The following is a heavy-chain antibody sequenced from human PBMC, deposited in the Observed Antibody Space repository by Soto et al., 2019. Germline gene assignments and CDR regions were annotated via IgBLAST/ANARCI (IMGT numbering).Heavy chain of an antibody. CDR3: ARAKVVVHYYYYYGMDV. J-gene: IGHJ6*02. CDR1: GYTFTSYY. D-gene: IGHD2-15*01. Sequence: GASVKVSCKASGYTFTSYYMHWVRQAPGQGLEWMGIINPSGGRTSYAQKFQGRVTMTRDTSTSTVYMELSSLRSEDTAVYYCARAKVVVHYYYYYGMDVWGQGTTVTVSS. V-gene: IGHV1-46*01. CDR2: INPSGGRT.